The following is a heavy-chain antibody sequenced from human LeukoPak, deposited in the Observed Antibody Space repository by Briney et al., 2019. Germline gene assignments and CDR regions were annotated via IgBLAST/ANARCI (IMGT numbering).Heavy chain of an antibody. Sequence: SETLSLTCTVSGGSISSYYWSWIRQPPGKGLEWIGSIYYSGSTYYNPSLKSRVTISVDTSKNQFSLKLSSVTAADTAVYYCAHSSGCYVYYFDYWGQGTLVTVSS. CDR1: GGSISSYY. J-gene: IGHJ4*02. D-gene: IGHD6-19*01. CDR3: AHSSGCYVYYFDY. V-gene: IGHV4-59*05. CDR2: IYYSGST.